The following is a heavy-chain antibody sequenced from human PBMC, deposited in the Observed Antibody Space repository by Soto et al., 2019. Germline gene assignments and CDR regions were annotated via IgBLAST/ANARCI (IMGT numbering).Heavy chain of an antibody. Sequence: SVKVSCKASGGTFSSYAISWVRQAPGQGLEWMGGIIPIFGTANYAQKFQGRVTITADESTSTAYMELSSLRSEDTAVYYCVLDTVWGSYRYFYFDYWGQGTLVTVSS. J-gene: IGHJ4*02. CDR1: GGTFSSYA. V-gene: IGHV1-69*13. D-gene: IGHD3-16*02. CDR3: VLDTVWGSYRYFYFDY. CDR2: IIPIFGTA.